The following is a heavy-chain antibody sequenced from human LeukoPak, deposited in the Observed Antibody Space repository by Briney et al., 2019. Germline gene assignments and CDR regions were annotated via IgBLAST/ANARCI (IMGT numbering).Heavy chain of an antibody. CDR1: GGSISSSSYY. CDR2: IYYSGST. D-gene: IGHD2-2*01. Sequence: SETLSPTCTVSGGSISSSSYYWGWIRQPPGKGLEWIGSIYYSGSTYYNPSLKSRVTISVDTSKNQFSLKLSSVTAADTAVYYCARHIPSTSYDDPFDIWGQGTMVTVSS. V-gene: IGHV4-39*01. J-gene: IGHJ3*02. CDR3: ARHIPSTSYDDPFDI.